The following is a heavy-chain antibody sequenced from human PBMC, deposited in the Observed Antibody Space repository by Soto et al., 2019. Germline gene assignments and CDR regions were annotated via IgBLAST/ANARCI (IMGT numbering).Heavy chain of an antibody. Sequence: PGGSLTLSCEAPGFTFSSYAMSWVRQAPGKGLEWVSAISGSGGSTYYADSVKGRFTISRDNSKNTLYLQMNSLRAEDTAVYYCANIIGRQLWPDSYYYGMDVWGQGTTVTVSS. CDR3: ANIIGRQLWPDSYYYGMDV. D-gene: IGHD5-18*01. V-gene: IGHV3-23*01. CDR1: GFTFSSYA. J-gene: IGHJ6*02. CDR2: ISGSGGST.